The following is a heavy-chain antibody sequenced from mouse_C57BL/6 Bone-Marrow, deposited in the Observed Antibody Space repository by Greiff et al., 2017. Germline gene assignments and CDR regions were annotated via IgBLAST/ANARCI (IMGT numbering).Heavy chain of an antibody. CDR1: GFNIKDDY. D-gene: IGHD5-1*01. V-gene: IGHV1-64*01. CDR3: ASTYY. J-gene: IGHJ2*01. Sequence: QVQLQQSGAELVRPGASVKLSCTASGFNIKDDYIHWVKQRPEQGLEWIGMIHPNSGSTNYNEKFKSKATLTVDKSSSTAYMQLSSLTSEDSAVYDCASTYYWGQGTTLTVSS. CDR2: IHPNSGST.